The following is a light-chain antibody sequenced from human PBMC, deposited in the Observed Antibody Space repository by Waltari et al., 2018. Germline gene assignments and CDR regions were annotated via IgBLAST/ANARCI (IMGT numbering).Light chain of an antibody. CDR2: WAS. CDR1: QFILYESDNKIY. V-gene: IGKV4-1*01. CDR3: QQYYSFPFT. J-gene: IGKJ2*01. Sequence: DIVMTQSPDSLTVSLGARAAINCRSSQFILYESDNKIYLGCYQQKPGQYPKLLISWASTRESGVPHRFSGSGSGTDFTLTISSLQAEDVAVYYCQQYYSFPFTFGQGTKLE.